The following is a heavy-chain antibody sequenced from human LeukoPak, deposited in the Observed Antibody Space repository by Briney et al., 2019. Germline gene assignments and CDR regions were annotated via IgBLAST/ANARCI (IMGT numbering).Heavy chain of an antibody. J-gene: IGHJ4*02. CDR3: ARDYGPVEHYFDY. D-gene: IGHD1-1*01. CDR2: IYYSGST. V-gene: IGHV4-39*07. CDR1: GGSFSSYY. Sequence: SETLSLTCAVYGGSFSSYYWGWIRQPPGKGLEWIGSIYYSGSTYYNPSLKSRVTISVDTSKNQFSLKLSSVTAADTAVYYCARDYGPVEHYFDYWGQGTLVTVSS.